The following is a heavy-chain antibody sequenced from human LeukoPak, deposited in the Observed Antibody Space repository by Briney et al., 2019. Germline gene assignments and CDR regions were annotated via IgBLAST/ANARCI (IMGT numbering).Heavy chain of an antibody. CDR2: IYYSGST. V-gene: IGHV4-59*01. Sequence: SETLSLTCTVSGGSISSYYWSWLRQPPGKGLEWIGYIYYSGSTNYNPSLKSRVTISIDTSKNQFSLNLSSVTAADTAVYYCARGASGYSYGWGQGTLVTVSS. CDR1: GGSISSYY. D-gene: IGHD5-18*01. J-gene: IGHJ4*02. CDR3: ARGASGYSYG.